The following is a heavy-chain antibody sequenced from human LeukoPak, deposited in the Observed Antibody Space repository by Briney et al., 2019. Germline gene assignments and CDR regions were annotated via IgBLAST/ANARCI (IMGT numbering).Heavy chain of an antibody. CDR1: GFTGSYNY. J-gene: IGHJ6*03. CDR2: IYSGGST. CDR3: ARDPYSGTYSDYYYYYMDV. Sequence: GGSLRLSCAASGFTGSYNYMSWVRQAPGKGLEWVSAIYSGGSTSYADSVKGRFTISRDNSKNSLFLQLNSLRAEDTAVYYCARDPYSGTYSDYYYYYMDVWGKGTTVTVSS. V-gene: IGHV3-66*01. D-gene: IGHD1-26*01.